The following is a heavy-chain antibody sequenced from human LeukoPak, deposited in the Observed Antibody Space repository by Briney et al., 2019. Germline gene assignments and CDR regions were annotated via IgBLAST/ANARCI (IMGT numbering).Heavy chain of an antibody. Sequence: SETLTLICTLSAGFIKSLYWLWLRQPPGKGLEWIGYIYYSGSTNYNPSLKSRVTISVDTSKNQFSLKLSSVTAADTAVYYCARFLCCRGRGCCLHNFQRWGQGTLVTVSS. D-gene: IGHD2-15*01. V-gene: IGHV4-59*01. CDR1: AGFIKSLY. J-gene: IGHJ1*01. CDR3: ARFLCCRGRGCCLHNFQR. CDR2: IYYSGST.